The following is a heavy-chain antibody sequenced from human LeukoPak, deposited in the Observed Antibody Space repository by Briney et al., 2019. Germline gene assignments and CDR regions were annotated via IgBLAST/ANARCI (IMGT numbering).Heavy chain of an antibody. CDR3: AAGASYNPGD. CDR2: IENDGGST. D-gene: IGHD1-14*01. CDR1: GFTFINYD. Sequence: PGGSLRLSCAASGFTFINYDMHWVRQAPAKGLEWVALIENDGGSTYYADSVKGRFTVSRDNSKNTLYLLMNSLRPEDTALYYCAAGASYNPGDWGQGTLVTVSS. V-gene: IGHV3-30*02. J-gene: IGHJ4*02.